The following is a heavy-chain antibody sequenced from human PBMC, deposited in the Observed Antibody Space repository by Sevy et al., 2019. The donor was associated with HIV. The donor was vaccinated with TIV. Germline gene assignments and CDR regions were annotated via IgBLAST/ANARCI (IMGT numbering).Heavy chain of an antibody. J-gene: IGHJ4*02. CDR2: ISSSSSYI. Sequence: GGSLRLSCAASGFTFSSYSMNWVRQAPGKGLEWVSSISSSSSYIYYADSVKGRFTISRDNAKNSLYLQMNSLRAEDTAVYYCARGPSYYYDSSGYYRKYFDYCGQGTLVTVSS. D-gene: IGHD3-22*01. CDR3: ARGPSYYYDSSGYYRKYFDY. V-gene: IGHV3-21*01. CDR1: GFTFSSYS.